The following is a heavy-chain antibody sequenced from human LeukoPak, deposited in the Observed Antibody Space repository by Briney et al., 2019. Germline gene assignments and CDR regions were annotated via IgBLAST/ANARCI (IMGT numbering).Heavy chain of an antibody. CDR2: IRSKAYGGTT. CDR1: GFTFGDYA. J-gene: IGHJ6*03. Sequence: GGSLRLSCTASGFTFGDYAMSWVRQAPGKGLEWVGFIRSKAYGGTTEYAASVKGRFTISRDDSKSIAYLQMNSLKTEDTAVYYCTRAQEYSSSSGERYYYYYMDVWGKGTTVTVSS. CDR3: TRAQEYSSSSGERYYYYYMDV. V-gene: IGHV3-49*04. D-gene: IGHD6-6*01.